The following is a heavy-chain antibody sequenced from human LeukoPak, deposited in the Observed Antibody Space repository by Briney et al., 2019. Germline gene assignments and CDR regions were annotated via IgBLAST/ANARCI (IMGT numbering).Heavy chain of an antibody. J-gene: IGHJ4*02. Sequence: ASVKVSCKASGYTFTSYGISWVRQAPGRGLEWMGFINPNGGGIHYSQKFRGRVTMTRDTSITTAYMELSRLRSDDTAVYYCARLVTYWGPGTLVTVSS. CDR3: ARLVTY. V-gene: IGHV1-2*02. D-gene: IGHD2-21*02. CDR2: INPNGGGI. CDR1: GYTFTSYG.